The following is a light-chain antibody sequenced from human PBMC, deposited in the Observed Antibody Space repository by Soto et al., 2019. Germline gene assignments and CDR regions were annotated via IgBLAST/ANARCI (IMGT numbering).Light chain of an antibody. CDR1: QSISRY. Sequence: EIVMTQSPATLSLSLVERTTLSFRASQSISRYLAWYQQKPGQGPRLLIYGASSRATGTPDRFSGSGSGTDFTLTINRLEPEDFALYYCQQYGSSPPTFGQGTKVDIK. CDR2: GAS. V-gene: IGKV3-20*01. J-gene: IGKJ1*01. CDR3: QQYGSSPPT.